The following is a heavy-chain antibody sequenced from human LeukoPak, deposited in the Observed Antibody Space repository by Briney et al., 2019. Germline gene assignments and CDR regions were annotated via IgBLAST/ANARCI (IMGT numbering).Heavy chain of an antibody. CDR3: ARGELATFPN. D-gene: IGHD5-12*01. CDR1: GDSISSSSSY. CDR2: IYYSGST. V-gene: IGHV4-39*07. J-gene: IGHJ4*02. Sequence: PSETLSLTCTVSGDSISSSSSYWGWIRQPPGEGLEWIGSIYYSGSTYYNPSLKSRVTISVDTSKNQFSLKLSSVTAADTAVYYCARGELATFPNWGQGTLVTVSS.